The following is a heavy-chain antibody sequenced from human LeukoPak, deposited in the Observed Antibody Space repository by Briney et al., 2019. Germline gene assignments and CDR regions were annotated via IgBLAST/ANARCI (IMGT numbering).Heavy chain of an antibody. D-gene: IGHD6-6*01. V-gene: IGHV4-4*07. CDR2: IYGSGTI. J-gene: IGHJ2*01. CDR3: ASRFEYSSSGGLQLVDWYFDL. CDR1: GGSISRSY. Sequence: SETLSLTCTVSGGSISRSYWSWMRQPAGKGPEWIGRIYGSGTITYNPSLESRVTMSVDTSKNQFSLKLRSVTAADTAVYYCASRFEYSSSGGLQLVDWYFDLWGRGTLVTVSS.